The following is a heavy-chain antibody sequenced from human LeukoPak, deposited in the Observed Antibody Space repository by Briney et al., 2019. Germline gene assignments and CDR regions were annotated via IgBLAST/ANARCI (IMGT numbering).Heavy chain of an antibody. D-gene: IGHD5-12*01. CDR3: TREESRYGGYVDY. V-gene: IGHV1-2*02. Sequence: GASVKVSCKASGYTFTGYYIHWVRQAPGQGLEWMRWINPNSGDTNYAQMFQGRVTMTRDTSITTAYMDLSRLRYDDTAVYYCTREESRYGGYVDYWGQGTLVTVSS. CDR1: GYTFTGYY. CDR2: INPNSGDT. J-gene: IGHJ4*02.